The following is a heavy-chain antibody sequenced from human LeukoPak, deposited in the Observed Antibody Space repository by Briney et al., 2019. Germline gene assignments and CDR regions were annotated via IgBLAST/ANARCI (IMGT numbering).Heavy chain of an antibody. Sequence: GGSLRLSCAASGFTFSDYNMSWVRQAPGRGLEWVSYISSSGSTIYYADSVKGRFTISRDNAKNSLYLQMNSLRAEDTAVYYCARGTLRWGYCTNGVCFRGFYYYGMDVWGQGTTVTVSS. V-gene: IGHV3-11*01. CDR1: GFTFSDYN. J-gene: IGHJ6*02. CDR2: ISSSGSTI. CDR3: ARGTLRWGYCTNGVCFRGFYYYGMDV. D-gene: IGHD2-8*01.